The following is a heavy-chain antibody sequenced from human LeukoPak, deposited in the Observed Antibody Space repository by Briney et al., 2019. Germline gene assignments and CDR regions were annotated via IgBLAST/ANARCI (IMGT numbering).Heavy chain of an antibody. CDR3: ARGSAGLWFGELYYFGY. CDR1: GYTFTSYY. V-gene: IGHV1-46*01. CDR2: INPSGGST. D-gene: IGHD3-10*01. Sequence: ASVKVSCKASGYTFTSYYMHWVRQAPGQGLEWMGIINPSGGSTSYAQKFQGRVTMTRDTSTSTVYMELSSLRSEDTAVYYCARGSAGLWFGELYYFGYWGQGTLVTVSS. J-gene: IGHJ4*02.